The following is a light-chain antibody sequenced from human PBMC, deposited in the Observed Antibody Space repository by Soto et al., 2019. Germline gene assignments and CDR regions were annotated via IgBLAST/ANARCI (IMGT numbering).Light chain of an antibody. CDR1: QSISNR. CDR2: DAS. V-gene: IGKV1-5*01. J-gene: IGKJ1*01. CDR3: QQYDTYST. Sequence: DIQMTQSPSTLSASVGARVTITCRASQSISNRLAWYHQKPGKTPNLLIYDASDLGSGGPSRFSGSGSGTEFTLTISSLQPDDFATYYCQQYDTYSTFGQGTKVDIK.